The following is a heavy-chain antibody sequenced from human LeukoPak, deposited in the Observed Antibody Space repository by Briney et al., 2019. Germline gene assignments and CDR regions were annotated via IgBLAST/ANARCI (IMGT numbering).Heavy chain of an antibody. J-gene: IGHJ3*01. CDR2: INADGSTA. Sequence: GGSLSLSCPASGLTFGNSWVHGLGQPPGRGRVGVPLINADGSTATYADSVKGRFTISRDNARNTLSLQMNSLTIEDTAVYYCVVVVEPPDSDGFDVWGQGTMITVSS. CDR1: GLTFGNSW. D-gene: IGHD1-14*01. V-gene: IGHV3-74*01. CDR3: VVVVEPPDSDGFDV.